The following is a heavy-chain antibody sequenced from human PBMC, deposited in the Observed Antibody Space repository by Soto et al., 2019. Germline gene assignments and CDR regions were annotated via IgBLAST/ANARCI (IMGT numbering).Heavy chain of an antibody. CDR2: ISSSNSYI. D-gene: IGHD1-26*01. J-gene: IGHJ4*02. CDR1: GFTFSSYS. CDR3: ARVVVGATRGDYFDY. V-gene: IGHV3-21*01. Sequence: GGSLRLSCAASGFTFSSYSMNWVRQAPGKGLEWVSSISSSNSYIYYADSVKGRFTTSRDNAKNSLYLQMNSLRAEDTAVYYCARVVVGATRGDYFDYWGQGTLVTVSS.